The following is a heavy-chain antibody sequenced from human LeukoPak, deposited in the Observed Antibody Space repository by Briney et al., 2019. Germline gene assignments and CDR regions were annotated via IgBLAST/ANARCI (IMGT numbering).Heavy chain of an antibody. J-gene: IGHJ6*03. D-gene: IGHD3-16*01. CDR3: AKGWDYYMDV. V-gene: IGHV3-30*02. Sequence: PGGSLRLSCAASGFTFSNYGMHWVRQAPGKGLEWVAFIRYDGTNQDYADSVKGRFTISRDNSKNTLYLQVNSLRVEDTSVYYCAKGWDYYMDVWGKGTTVTVSS. CDR2: IRYDGTNQ. CDR1: GFTFSNYG.